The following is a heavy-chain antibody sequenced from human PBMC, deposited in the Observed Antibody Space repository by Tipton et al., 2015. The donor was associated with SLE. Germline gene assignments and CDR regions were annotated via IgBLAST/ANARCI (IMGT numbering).Heavy chain of an antibody. D-gene: IGHD6-19*01. Sequence: LRLSCTVSGGSISRGSYYWSWIRQHPGKGLEWIGYIYYSGSTYYNPSLKSRVTISVDTSKNQFSLKLSSVTAADTAVYYCARGAVAGMNYYYYYMDVWGKGTTVTVSS. V-gene: IGHV4-31*02. CDR3: ARGAVAGMNYYYYYMDV. J-gene: IGHJ6*03. CDR1: GGSISRGSYY. CDR2: IYYSGST.